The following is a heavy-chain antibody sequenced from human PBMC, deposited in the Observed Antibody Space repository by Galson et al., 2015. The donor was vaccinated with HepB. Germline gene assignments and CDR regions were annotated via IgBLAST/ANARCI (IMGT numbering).Heavy chain of an antibody. CDR1: GFTFSIFG. Sequence: SLRLSCAASGFTFSIFGIHWVRQAPGKGLEWVAVTSYDGSNKYYADSVKGRFTISRDNSKSTLYLQMNSLRAEDTAMYYCAKDDSYYGLGSYPPGSWGQGTLVTVSS. CDR3: AKDDSYYGLGSYPPGS. D-gene: IGHD3-10*01. J-gene: IGHJ5*02. CDR2: TSYDGSNK. V-gene: IGHV3-30*18.